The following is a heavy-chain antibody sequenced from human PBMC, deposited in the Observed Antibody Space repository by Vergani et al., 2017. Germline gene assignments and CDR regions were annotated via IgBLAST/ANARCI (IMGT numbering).Heavy chain of an antibody. CDR3: ARDTVTGSRYFDY. D-gene: IGHD6-19*01. CDR2: IRYDGSKT. J-gene: IGHJ4*02. V-gene: IGHV3-30*02. Sequence: QVQLVESGGGVVQPGGSLRLPCGASGFTFSNDGMHWVRKAPGKGLEWVTFIRYDGSKTYYAASVKGRVTISRDNSKNTLFLQMNILRPEDTAVYYCARDTVTGSRYFDYWGQGTLVTVSS. CDR1: GFTFSNDG.